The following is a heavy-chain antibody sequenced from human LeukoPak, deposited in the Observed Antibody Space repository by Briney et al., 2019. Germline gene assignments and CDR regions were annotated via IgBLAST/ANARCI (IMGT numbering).Heavy chain of an antibody. CDR3: ARGSTVTKDYYYGMDV. V-gene: IGHV1-18*01. J-gene: IGHJ6*02. D-gene: IGHD4-17*01. Sequence: ASVKVSCKASGYTFTSYGISWVRQAPGQGLEWMGWISAYNGNTNYAQKFQGRVTMTTDTSTSTAYMELRSLRSDDTAVYYCARGSTVTKDYYYGMDVWGQGTTVTVSS. CDR1: GYTFTSYG. CDR2: ISAYNGNT.